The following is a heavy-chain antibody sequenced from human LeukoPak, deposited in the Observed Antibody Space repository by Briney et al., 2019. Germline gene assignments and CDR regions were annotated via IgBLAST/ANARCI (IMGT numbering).Heavy chain of an antibody. CDR1: GFTVSSNY. CDR3: AKDLSSSSPEDAFDI. D-gene: IGHD6-19*01. V-gene: IGHV3-53*05. Sequence: GGSLRLSCAASGFTVSSNYMSWVRQAPGKGLEWVSVIYSGGSTYYADSVKGRFTISRDNSKNTLYLQMNSLRAEDTAVYYCAKDLSSSSPEDAFDIWGQGTMVTVSS. CDR2: IYSGGST. J-gene: IGHJ3*02.